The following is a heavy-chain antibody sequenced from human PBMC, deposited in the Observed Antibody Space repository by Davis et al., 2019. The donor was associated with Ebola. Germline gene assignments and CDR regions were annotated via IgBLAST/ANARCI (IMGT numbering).Heavy chain of an antibody. CDR1: GFTFSNAW. J-gene: IGHJ3*02. CDR2: IKSITDGGTT. CDR3: TTQGVTTTTKGVFDI. Sequence: GESLKISCAASGFTFSNAWMSWVRQSPGKELEWVGRIKSITDGGTTDYAAPVKGRFAITRDDSKNTLYPQMNSLKTEDTAVYYCTTQGVTTTTKGVFDIWGQGTMVTVSS. V-gene: IGHV3-15*01. D-gene: IGHD4-11*01.